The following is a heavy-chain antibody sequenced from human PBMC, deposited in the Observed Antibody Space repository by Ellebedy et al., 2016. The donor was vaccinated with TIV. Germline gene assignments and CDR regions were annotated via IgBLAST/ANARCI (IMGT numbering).Heavy chain of an antibody. V-gene: IGHV3-33*08. J-gene: IGHJ6*02. CDR2: IWFDRSNK. Sequence: GESLKISCAASGFTFRTYGMHWVRQAPGKGLEWVAIIWFDRSNKYYADSVKGRFTVSRDNSKKTLYLQMNSLTAEDTAVYYCARDPRASAYYDISYGMDVWGQGTTVTVSS. CDR3: ARDPRASAYYDISYGMDV. D-gene: IGHD3-9*01. CDR1: GFTFRTYG.